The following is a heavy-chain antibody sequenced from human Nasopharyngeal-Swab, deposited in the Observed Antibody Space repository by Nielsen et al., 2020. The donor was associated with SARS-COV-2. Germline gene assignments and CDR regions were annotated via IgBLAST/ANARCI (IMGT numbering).Heavy chain of an antibody. D-gene: IGHD6-19*01. Sequence: GGSLRLSCAASGFTFSSYGMHWVRQAPGKGLEWVAVISYDGSNKYYADSVKGRFTISRDNSKNTLYLQMNSLRAEDTAVYYCAKDASGAVAAIDYWGQGTLVTVSS. J-gene: IGHJ4*02. CDR2: ISYDGSNK. CDR3: AKDASGAVAAIDY. V-gene: IGHV3-30*18. CDR1: GFTFSSYG.